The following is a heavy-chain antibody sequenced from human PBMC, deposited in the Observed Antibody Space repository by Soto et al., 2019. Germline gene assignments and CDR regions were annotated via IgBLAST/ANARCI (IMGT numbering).Heavy chain of an antibody. CDR3: ARGIMTVAGIDY. V-gene: IGHV4-34*01. CDR1: GGSFSGYY. J-gene: IGHJ4*02. D-gene: IGHD6-19*01. CDR2: INHSGST. Sequence: PSETLSLTCAVYGGSFSGYYWSWIRQPPGKGLEWIGEINHSGSTNYNPSLKSRVTISVDTSKNQFSLKLSSVTAADTAVYYCARGIMTVAGIDYWGQGTLVTVSS.